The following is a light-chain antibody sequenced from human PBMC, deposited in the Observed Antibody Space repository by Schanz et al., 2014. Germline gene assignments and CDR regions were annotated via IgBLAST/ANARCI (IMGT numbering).Light chain of an antibody. CDR1: SSNIGSNT. Sequence: QSVLTQPPSASGTPGQRVTISCSGSSSNIGSNTVNWYQQFPGTAPKLLIYSSDQRPSGVPDRFSGYRSGTSASLVISGLRSEDEADYFCATWDGSFGVFGGGTKLTVL. V-gene: IGLV1-44*01. CDR2: SSD. CDR3: ATWDGSFGV. J-gene: IGLJ3*02.